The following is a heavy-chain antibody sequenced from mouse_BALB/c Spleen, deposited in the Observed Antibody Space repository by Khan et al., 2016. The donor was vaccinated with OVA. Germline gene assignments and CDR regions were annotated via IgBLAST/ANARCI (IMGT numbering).Heavy chain of an antibody. V-gene: IGHV2-6-5*01. CDR1: GFSLSAYG. J-gene: IGHJ4*01. CDR2: IWGGRST. CDR3: AKGLWSYYFALDY. Sequence: VELVESGPGLVAPSQSLSITCTVSGFSLSAYGVSWIRQPPGKGLEWLGVIWGGRSTTYNSALKSRLRISKDNSKSQVFLKMNSLQTDDTAIEYCAKGLWSYYFALDYWGQGTSVTVSS. D-gene: IGHD1-1*02.